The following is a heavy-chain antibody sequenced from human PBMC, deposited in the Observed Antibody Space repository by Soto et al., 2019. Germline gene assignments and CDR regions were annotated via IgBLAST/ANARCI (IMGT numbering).Heavy chain of an antibody. CDR1: GFTFSSYA. CDR2: ISYDGSNK. D-gene: IGHD2-2*01. V-gene: IGHV3-30-3*01. Sequence: QVQLVESGGGVVQPGRSLRLSCAASGFTFSSYAMHWVRQAPGKGLEWVAVISYDGSNKYYADSVKGRFTISRDNSKNTLYLQMNSLSAEDTAVYYCAREGPAATNDAFDIWGQGTMVTVSS. CDR3: AREGPAATNDAFDI. J-gene: IGHJ3*02.